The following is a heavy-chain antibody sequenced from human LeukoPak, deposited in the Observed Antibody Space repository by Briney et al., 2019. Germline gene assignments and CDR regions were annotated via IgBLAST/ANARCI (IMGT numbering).Heavy chain of an antibody. Sequence: GGSLRLSCAASGFTFSSYAMSWVRQAPGKGLEWVSWVSFISSTGSTTYYADSVKGRFTISRDNAKNSLYLQMNSLSAEDTAVYYCARDGGYDSGYPRYFDLWGRGTLVTVSS. CDR2: ISSTGSTT. V-gene: IGHV3-48*04. CDR1: GFTFSSYA. CDR3: ARDGGYDSGYPRYFDL. J-gene: IGHJ2*01. D-gene: IGHD3-9*01.